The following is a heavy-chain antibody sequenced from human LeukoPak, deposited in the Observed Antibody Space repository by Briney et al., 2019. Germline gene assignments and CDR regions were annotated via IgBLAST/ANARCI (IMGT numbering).Heavy chain of an antibody. CDR3: ARDRPLAMVRGVTIDY. Sequence: SVKVSCTVSGYTFTGYYMHWVRQAPGQGLEWMGWINPNSGGTNYAQKFQGRVTMTSDTSISTAYMELSRLRSDDTAVYYCARDRPLAMVRGVTIDYWGQGTLVTVSS. CDR1: GYTFTGYY. V-gene: IGHV1-2*02. J-gene: IGHJ4*02. D-gene: IGHD3-10*01. CDR2: INPNSGGT.